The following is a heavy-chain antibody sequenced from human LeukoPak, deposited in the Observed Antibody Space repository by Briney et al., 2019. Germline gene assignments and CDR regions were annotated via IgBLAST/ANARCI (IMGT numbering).Heavy chain of an antibody. D-gene: IGHD1-14*01. V-gene: IGHV3-23*01. CDR3: AKRNNREFDY. CDR2: IGTSGSGT. J-gene: IGHJ4*02. CDR1: RFTFNTYA. Sequence: GGSLRLSCAASRFTFNTYAMSWVRQAPGKGLEWVSGIGTSGSGTYYADSVKGRFTISRDNSKNSLYLLMNNLRAEDTAIYYCAKRNNREFDYWGQGTLVTVSS.